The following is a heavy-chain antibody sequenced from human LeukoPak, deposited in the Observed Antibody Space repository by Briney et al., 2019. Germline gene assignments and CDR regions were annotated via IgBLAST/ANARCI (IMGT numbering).Heavy chain of an antibody. CDR1: GFTFSSYG. J-gene: IGHJ1*01. CDR2: ISGSGGST. CDR3: AKEIYGDSTGGRFQH. Sequence: GGSLRLSCAAPGFTFSSYGMSWVRQAPGKGLEWVSAISGSGGSTYYADSVKGRFTISRDNSKNTLYLQMNSLRAEDTAVYYCAKEIYGDSTGGRFQHWGQGTLVTVSS. D-gene: IGHD4-17*01. V-gene: IGHV3-23*01.